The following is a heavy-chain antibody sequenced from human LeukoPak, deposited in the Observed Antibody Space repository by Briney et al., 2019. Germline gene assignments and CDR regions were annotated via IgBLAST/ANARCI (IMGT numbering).Heavy chain of an antibody. CDR1: GYSFTSYY. CDR2: INPSGGST. D-gene: IGHD6-19*01. V-gene: IGHV1-46*01. Sequence: GASVKVSRKASGYSFTSYYMHWVRQAPGQGLEWMGIINPSGGSTSNAQKFQGRVTMTRDMSTSTVYMELSSLRSEDMAVYYCARVREGSSGWPQIDYWGQGTLVTVSS. CDR3: ARVREGSSGWPQIDY. J-gene: IGHJ4*02.